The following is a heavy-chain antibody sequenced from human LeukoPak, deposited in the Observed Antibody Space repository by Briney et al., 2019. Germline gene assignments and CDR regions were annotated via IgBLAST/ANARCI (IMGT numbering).Heavy chain of an antibody. Sequence: GGSLRLSCAASGFTFSSYSMNWVRQAPGKGLEWVSSISSSSSYIYYADSVKGRFTISRDNAKNSLYLQMNSLRAEDTAVYYCARGGGSSSWYEGATFDYWGQGTLVTVSS. J-gene: IGHJ4*02. D-gene: IGHD6-13*01. CDR1: GFTFSSYS. CDR3: ARGGGSSSWYEGATFDY. CDR2: ISSSSSYI. V-gene: IGHV3-21*01.